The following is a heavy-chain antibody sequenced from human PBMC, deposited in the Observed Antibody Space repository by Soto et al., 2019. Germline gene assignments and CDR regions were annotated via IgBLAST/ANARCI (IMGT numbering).Heavy chain of an antibody. D-gene: IGHD3-22*01. CDR3: AKRGHDSNNYYATFDI. Sequence: PGGSLRLSCVASGFTLSTYAMSWVRQAPGKGLEWVSGITGSGSATYYADSLKGQFTVSRDNSKKTLYLQMNSLRVEDTAVYYCAKRGHDSNNYYATFDIWGQGTMVTVSS. CDR1: GFTLSTYA. V-gene: IGHV3-23*01. J-gene: IGHJ3*02. CDR2: ITGSGSAT.